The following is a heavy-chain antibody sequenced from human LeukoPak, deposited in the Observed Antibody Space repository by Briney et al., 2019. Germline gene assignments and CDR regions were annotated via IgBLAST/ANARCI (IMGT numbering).Heavy chain of an antibody. Sequence: GGSLRLSCAASGFTFSSYSMNWVRQAPGKGLEWVSSISSSSSYIYYADSVKGRFTISRDNAKNLLYLQMNSLRAEDTAVYYCAVIGYYDILTGYYDFDYWGQGTLVTVSS. D-gene: IGHD3-9*01. CDR3: AVIGYYDILTGYYDFDY. J-gene: IGHJ4*02. CDR1: GFTFSSYS. CDR2: ISSSSSYI. V-gene: IGHV3-21*01.